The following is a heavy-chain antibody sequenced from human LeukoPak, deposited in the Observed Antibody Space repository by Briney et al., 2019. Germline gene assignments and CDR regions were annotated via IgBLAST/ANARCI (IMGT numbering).Heavy chain of an antibody. V-gene: IGHV3-23*01. Sequence: PGGSLRLSCAASGFTFSSYAMSWVRQAPGKGLEWVSVISGSGGSTYYADSVKGRFTISRDNSKNTLYLQMNSLRAEDTAVYSCAKRAAGYSSGWYTLIDYWGQGTLVTVSS. CDR3: AKRAAGYSSGWYTLIDY. J-gene: IGHJ4*02. D-gene: IGHD6-19*01. CDR1: GFTFSSYA. CDR2: ISGSGGST.